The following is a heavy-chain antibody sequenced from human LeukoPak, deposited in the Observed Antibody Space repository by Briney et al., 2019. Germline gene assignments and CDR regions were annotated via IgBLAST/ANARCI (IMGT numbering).Heavy chain of an antibody. CDR3: AKGLPLRYFDWLPSDDAFDI. CDR1: GFTFSSYG. Sequence: PGGSLRLSCAASGFTFSSYGMHWVRQAPGKGLEWVAFIRYDGSNKYYADSVKGRFTISRDNSKNTLYLQMNSLRAEDTAVYYCAKGLPLRYFDWLPSDDAFDIWGQGTMVTVSS. V-gene: IGHV3-30*02. J-gene: IGHJ3*02. D-gene: IGHD3-9*01. CDR2: IRYDGSNK.